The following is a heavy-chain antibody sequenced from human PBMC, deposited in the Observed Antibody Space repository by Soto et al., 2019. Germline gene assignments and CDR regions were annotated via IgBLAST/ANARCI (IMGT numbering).Heavy chain of an antibody. V-gene: IGHV4-39*01. J-gene: IGHJ4*02. CDR1: GGSISSSSYY. CDR2: IYYSGST. Sequence: SETLSLTCTVSGGSISSSSYYWGWIRQPPGKGLEWIGSIYYSGSTYYNPSLKSRVTISVDTSKNQFSLKLSSVTAADTAVYYCARQDYYDSSGYLLVDYWGQGTLVTVSS. D-gene: IGHD3-22*01. CDR3: ARQDYYDSSGYLLVDY.